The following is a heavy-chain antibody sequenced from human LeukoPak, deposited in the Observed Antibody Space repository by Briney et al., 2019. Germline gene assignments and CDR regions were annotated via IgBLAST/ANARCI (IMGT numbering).Heavy chain of an antibody. D-gene: IGHD3-3*01. CDR3: AREPLYVFWSGYSFGPASPFDP. V-gene: IGHV1-2*02. Sequence: ASVKVSCKASGYTFTGYYMHWVRQAPGQGLEWMGWINPNSGGTNYAQKFQGRVTMTRDTSISTAYMELSRLRSDDTAVYYCAREPLYVFWSGYSFGPASPFDPWGQGTLVTVSS. J-gene: IGHJ5*02. CDR1: GYTFTGYY. CDR2: INPNSGGT.